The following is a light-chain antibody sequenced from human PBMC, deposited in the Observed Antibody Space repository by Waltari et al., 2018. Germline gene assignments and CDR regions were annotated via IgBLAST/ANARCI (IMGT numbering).Light chain of an antibody. CDR1: HSIDIY. J-gene: IGKJ1*01. Sequence: DIQMTQSPSSLSASVGDRVTITCRASHSIDIYLNWFQQKPGKAPKLLIYAASCLRSGVPARFRSSVSGTDFTLIISSLQPEDFATYYCQQSVSTVRTFGQGTRVEVK. V-gene: IGKV1-39*01. CDR3: QQSVSTVRT. CDR2: AAS.